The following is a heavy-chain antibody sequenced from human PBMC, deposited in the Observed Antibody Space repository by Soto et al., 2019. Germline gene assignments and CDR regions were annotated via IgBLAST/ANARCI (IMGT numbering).Heavy chain of an antibody. D-gene: IGHD2-2*01. J-gene: IGHJ6*02. CDR2: IYYSGST. Sequence: SETLSLTCTVSGGSISSGDYYWSWIRQPPGKGLEWIGYIYYSGSTYYNPSLKSRVTISVDTSKNQFSLKLSSVTAADTAAYYCARAGDIVVVPAQFDYGMDVWGQGTTVTVSS. V-gene: IGHV4-30-4*01. CDR3: ARAGDIVVVPAQFDYGMDV. CDR1: GGSISSGDYY.